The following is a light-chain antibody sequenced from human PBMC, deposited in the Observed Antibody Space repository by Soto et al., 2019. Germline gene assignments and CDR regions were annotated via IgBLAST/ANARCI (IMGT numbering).Light chain of an antibody. CDR3: QQSYSTPMYT. CDR2: AAS. V-gene: IGKV1-39*01. J-gene: IGKJ2*01. Sequence: DIQMTQSPSSLSASVGDRVTITCRASQSISSYLNWYQQKPGKAPKLLIYAASSLQSGVPSRFSGSGYGTDFTLTISSLKPEDFATYYCQQSYSTPMYTFGQGTKLEIK. CDR1: QSISSY.